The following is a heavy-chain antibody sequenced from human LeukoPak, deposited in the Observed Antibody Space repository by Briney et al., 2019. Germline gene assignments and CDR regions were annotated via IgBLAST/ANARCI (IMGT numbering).Heavy chain of an antibody. CDR1: GFTFDDYA. J-gene: IGHJ3*02. CDR3: AKDKTRAYYYDSSGYYGDAFDI. D-gene: IGHD3-22*01. V-gene: IGHV3-43D*03. CDR2: ISWDGGST. Sequence: PGGSLRLSCAASGFTFDDYAMHWVRQAPGKGLEWVSLISWDGGSTYYADSVKGRFTISRDNSKNSLYLQMNSLRAEDTALYYCAKDKTRAYYYDSSGYYGDAFDIWGQGTMVTVSS.